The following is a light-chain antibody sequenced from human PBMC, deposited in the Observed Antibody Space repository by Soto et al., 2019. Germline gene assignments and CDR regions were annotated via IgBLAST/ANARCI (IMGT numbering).Light chain of an antibody. CDR1: QGIGFY. CDR3: QQYDRIPVFT. CDR2: AAS. Sequence: IQLTQSPSSLSASVGDRVTITCRASQGIGFYLAWYQQKPGSAPQLLIYAASTLQIGVPSRFSGSGSGTNFTLTISGLQPEDFGTYFCQQYDRIPVFTFGPGTNVDL. V-gene: IGKV1-9*01. J-gene: IGKJ3*01.